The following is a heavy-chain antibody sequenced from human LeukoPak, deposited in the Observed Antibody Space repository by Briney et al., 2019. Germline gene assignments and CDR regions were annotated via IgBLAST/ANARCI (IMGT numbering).Heavy chain of an antibody. V-gene: IGHV3-53*01. CDR3: ASPGYCSGSSCYSGYFQH. CDR1: EFTVSTNY. CDR2: VYYDGNT. D-gene: IGHD2-15*01. J-gene: IGHJ1*01. Sequence: PGGSLRLSCAASEFTVSTNYMNWVRQAPGKGLEWVLVVYYDGNTYYADSVKGRFTISRDSSKNTLYLQMNSLRAEDTAVYYCASPGYCSGSSCYSGYFQHWGQGTLVTVSS.